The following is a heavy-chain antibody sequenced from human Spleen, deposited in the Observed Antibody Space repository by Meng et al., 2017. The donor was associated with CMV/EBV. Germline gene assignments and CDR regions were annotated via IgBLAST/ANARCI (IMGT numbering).Heavy chain of an antibody. J-gene: IGHJ4*02. V-gene: IGHV3-23*01. CDR2: MTGSGGST. CDR1: KFTFSNYA. CDR3: AKDQASVIGPAFDY. Sequence: GGSLRLSCAASKFTFSNYAMNWVRQAPGKGLEWVSTMTGSGGSTYYADSVKGRFTISRDISKNTLYLQMNNLRAEDTAVYYCAKDQASVIGPAFDYWGQGTLVTVPQ. D-gene: IGHD2-2*01.